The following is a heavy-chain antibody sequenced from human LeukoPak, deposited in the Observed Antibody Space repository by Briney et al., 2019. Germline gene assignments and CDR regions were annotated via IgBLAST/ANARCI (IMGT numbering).Heavy chain of an antibody. D-gene: IGHD1-26*01. Sequence: SETLSLTCTVSGGSISSGDYYWSWIRQPPGKGLEWIGYFYYSGSTYYNPSLKSRVTISVDSSKKQFSLKLSSVTAADTAVYYCARRGIGGAFDYWGQGTLVTVSS. CDR1: GGSISSGDYY. V-gene: IGHV4-30-4*08. CDR2: FYYSGST. J-gene: IGHJ4*02. CDR3: ARRGIGGAFDY.